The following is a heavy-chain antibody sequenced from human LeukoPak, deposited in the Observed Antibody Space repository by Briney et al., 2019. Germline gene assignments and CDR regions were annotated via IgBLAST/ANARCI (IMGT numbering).Heavy chain of an antibody. Sequence: GGSLRLSCATSGFTFSSYWMSWVRQAPGKGLEWVANIKQDGSEKNYVDSVKGRFTISRDNAKNSLFLQMNSLRAEDTAVYYCAKDLSHSEDYWGQGTLVTVSS. CDR3: AKDLSHSEDY. V-gene: IGHV3-7*03. CDR2: IKQDGSEK. CDR1: GFTFSSYW. J-gene: IGHJ4*02.